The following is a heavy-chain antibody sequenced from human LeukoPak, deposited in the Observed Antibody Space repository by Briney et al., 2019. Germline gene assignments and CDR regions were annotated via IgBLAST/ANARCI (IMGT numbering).Heavy chain of an antibody. CDR3: ARADPYYYGSGSYRGQVDY. V-gene: IGHV4-38-2*01. D-gene: IGHD3-10*01. CDR2: IYHSGST. J-gene: IGHJ4*02. CDR1: GYSISSGYY. Sequence: SETLSLTCAVSGYSISSGYYWGWIRQPPGKGLEWIGSIYHSGSTYYNPSLKSRVTISVDTSKNQFSLKLSSVTAADTAVYYCARADPYYYGSGSYRGQVDYWGQATLVTVSS.